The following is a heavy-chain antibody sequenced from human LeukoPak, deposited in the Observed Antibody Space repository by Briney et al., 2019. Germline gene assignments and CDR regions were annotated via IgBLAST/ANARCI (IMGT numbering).Heavy chain of an antibody. D-gene: IGHD3-3*01. Sequence: SSVKVSCKASGGTFSSYAISWVRQAPGQGLEWMGGVIPIFGTANYAQKFQGRVTITADESTSTAYMELSSLRSEDTAVYYCARSLRFLEWPGWLGDFYYYYYMDVWGKGTTVTVSS. CDR3: ARSLRFLEWPGWLGDFYYYYYMDV. CDR1: GGTFSSYA. CDR2: VIPIFGTA. V-gene: IGHV1-69*01. J-gene: IGHJ6*03.